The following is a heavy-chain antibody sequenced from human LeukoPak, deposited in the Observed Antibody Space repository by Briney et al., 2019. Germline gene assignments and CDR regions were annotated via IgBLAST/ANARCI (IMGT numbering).Heavy chain of an antibody. CDR1: GGSIRSGDYS. Sequence: SETLSLTCTVSGGSIRSGDYSWNWIRQHPGKGLEWIGYIYYSGSTYYNPSLTSRVTMSVDTSKNQFSLKLSSVTAADTAIYCCARDHTETSSLNFRNYYYYGMDIWGQGTTVIVSS. J-gene: IGHJ6*02. CDR2: IYYSGST. CDR3: ARDHTETSSLNFRNYYYYGMDI. V-gene: IGHV4-31*03. D-gene: IGHD4-4*01.